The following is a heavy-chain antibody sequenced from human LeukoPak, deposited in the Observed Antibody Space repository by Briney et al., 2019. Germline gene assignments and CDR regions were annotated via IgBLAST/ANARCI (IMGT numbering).Heavy chain of an antibody. CDR3: AAGYYGSGSYYR. J-gene: IGHJ5*02. CDR2: INPNTGGT. CDR1: GYTFTDYY. D-gene: IGHD3-10*01. V-gene: IGHV1-2*06. Sequence: ASVKVSCKASGYTFTDYYIHWVRQAPGQGLEWMGRINPNTGGTNSPQKFQGRVTMTRDTSINTVYMELRILRSDDTATYYCAAGYYGSGSYYRWGQGTLVTVSS.